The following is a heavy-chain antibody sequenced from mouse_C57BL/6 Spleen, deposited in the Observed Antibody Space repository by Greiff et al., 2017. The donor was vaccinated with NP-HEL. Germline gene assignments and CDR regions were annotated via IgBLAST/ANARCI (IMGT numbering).Heavy chain of an antibody. CDR2: IDPSDSYT. CDR3: ARGGITTVVAYYFDY. D-gene: IGHD1-1*01. Sequence: QVQLQHPGAELVMPGASVKLSCKASGYTFTSYWMHWVKQRPGQGLEWIGEIDPSDSYTNYNQKFKGKSTLTVDKSSSTAYMQLSSLTSEDSAVYYCARGGITTVVAYYFDYWGQGTTLTVSS. CDR1: GYTFTSYW. V-gene: IGHV1-69*01. J-gene: IGHJ2*01.